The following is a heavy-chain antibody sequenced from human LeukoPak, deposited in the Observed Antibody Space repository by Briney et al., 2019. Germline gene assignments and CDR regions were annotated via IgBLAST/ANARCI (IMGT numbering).Heavy chain of an antibody. J-gene: IGHJ5*02. CDR3: ARDSIIAARLKRNWFDP. Sequence: SGGSLRLSCAASGFTFSSYWMSWVRQAPGKGLEWVANIKQDGSEKYYVDSVKGRFTISRDNAENSLYLQMNSLRAEDTAVYYCARDSIIAARLKRNWFDPWGQGTLVTVSS. V-gene: IGHV3-7*03. D-gene: IGHD6-6*01. CDR2: IKQDGSEK. CDR1: GFTFSSYW.